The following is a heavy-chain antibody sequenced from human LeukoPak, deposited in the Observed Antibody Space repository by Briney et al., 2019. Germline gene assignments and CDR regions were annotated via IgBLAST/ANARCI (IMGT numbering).Heavy chain of an antibody. J-gene: IGHJ4*02. Sequence: GGSLRLSCAASGFTFDDYAMHWVRQAPGKGLEWVSGISWNSGSIGYADSVKGRFTISRDNAKNSLYLQMNSLRAEHTALYYCAKDTQPYYGSGSNFAYWGQGTLVTVSS. CDR1: GFTFDDYA. CDR3: AKDTQPYYGSGSNFAY. CDR2: ISWNSGSI. V-gene: IGHV3-9*01. D-gene: IGHD3-10*01.